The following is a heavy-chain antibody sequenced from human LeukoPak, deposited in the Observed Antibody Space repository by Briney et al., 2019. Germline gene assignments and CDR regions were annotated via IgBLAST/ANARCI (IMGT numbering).Heavy chain of an antibody. D-gene: IGHD3-10*01. V-gene: IGHV3-53*01. J-gene: IGHJ6*03. CDR1: GFTVSSNY. Sequence: GGSLRLSCAASGFTVSSNYMTWVRQAPGKGLEWVSVIYKSAITYYADTAKGRFTISRDNSKNTLYLQMNSLRAEDTAVYYCARSLRVRGVPDYMDVWGKGTTVTISS. CDR2: IYKSAIT. CDR3: ARSLRVRGVPDYMDV.